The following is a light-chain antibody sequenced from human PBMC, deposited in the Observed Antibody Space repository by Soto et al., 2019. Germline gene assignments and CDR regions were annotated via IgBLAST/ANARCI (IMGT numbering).Light chain of an antibody. CDR3: QQYGSSGT. CDR1: QSVSSY. CDR2: GAS. V-gene: IGKV3-20*01. J-gene: IGKJ1*01. Sequence: IVFTQSPDILSLSPGERATLSCRASQSVSSYLAWYQQKPGQAPRLLIYGASNRATGIPDRFSGSGSGTDFTLTISRLEPEDFAVYYCQQYGSSGTFGQGTKVDI.